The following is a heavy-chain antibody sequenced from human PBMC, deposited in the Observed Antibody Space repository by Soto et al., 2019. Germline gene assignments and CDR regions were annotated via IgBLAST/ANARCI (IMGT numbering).Heavy chain of an antibody. D-gene: IGHD3-3*01. CDR2: IYHSGST. Sequence: PSETLSLTCAVSGGSISSGGYSWSWIRQPPGKGLEWIGYIYHSGSTYYNPSLKSRVTISVDTSKNQFSLKLSSVTAADTAVYYCARGPNRRSGYYIRRAFDIWGQGTMVTV. CDR1: GGSISSGGYS. V-gene: IGHV4-30-2*01. J-gene: IGHJ3*02. CDR3: ARGPNRRSGYYIRRAFDI.